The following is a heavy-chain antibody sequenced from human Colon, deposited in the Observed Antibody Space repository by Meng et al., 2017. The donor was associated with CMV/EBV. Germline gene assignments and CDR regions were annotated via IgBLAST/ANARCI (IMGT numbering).Heavy chain of an antibody. CDR3: GWLDT. CDR2: MTPSSGYP. D-gene: IGHD2/OR15-2a*01. J-gene: IGHJ5*02. Sequence: PGSSVKVSCKTSGYTFTDYDVNWVRQAAGQGLEWMGWMTPSSGYPGYAPKFQGRVTMTSLRFEDTAVYFCARRSPQRSQVLMRGWLDTWGQGTLVTVSS. CDR1: GYTFTDYD. V-gene: IGHV1-8*01.